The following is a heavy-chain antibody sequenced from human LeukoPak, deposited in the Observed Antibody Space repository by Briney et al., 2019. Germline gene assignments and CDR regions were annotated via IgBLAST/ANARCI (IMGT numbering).Heavy chain of an antibody. CDR3: ARDYGPRGKIAVANDY. Sequence: PGRSLRLSCAASGFTFSSYGMHTVRQAPGKGLEWGAVIWYDGSNKYYADSVKGRFTISRDNSKNTLYLQMNSLRAEDTAVYYCARDYGPRGKIAVANDYWGQGTLVTVSS. V-gene: IGHV3-33*01. CDR2: IWYDGSNK. D-gene: IGHD6-19*01. J-gene: IGHJ4*02. CDR1: GFTFSSYG.